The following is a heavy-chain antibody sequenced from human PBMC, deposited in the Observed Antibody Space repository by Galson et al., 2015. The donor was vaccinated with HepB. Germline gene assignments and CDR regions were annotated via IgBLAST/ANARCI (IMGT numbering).Heavy chain of an antibody. CDR3: ARRGDYYDSSGYYKY. CDR1: GFTFSDYY. V-gene: IGHV3-11*01. Sequence: SLRLSCAASGFTFSDYYMSWIRQAPGKGLEWVSYISSSGSTIYYADSVKGRFTISRDNAKNSLYLQMNSLGAEDTAVYYCARRGDYYDSSGYYKYWGQGTLVTVSS. CDR2: ISSSGSTI. D-gene: IGHD3-22*01. J-gene: IGHJ4*02.